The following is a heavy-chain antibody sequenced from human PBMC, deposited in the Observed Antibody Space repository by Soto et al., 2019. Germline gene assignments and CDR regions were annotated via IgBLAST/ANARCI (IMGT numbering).Heavy chain of an antibody. V-gene: IGHV4-59*01. Sequence: SETLSLTCTVSGGSISSYYWSWIRQPPGKGLEWIGYIYYSGSTNYNPSLKSRVTISVDTSKNQFSLKLSSVTAADTAVYYCARSPINEPVRGVIIRNSYYDYGMDVWGQGTTVTVSS. CDR3: ARSPINEPVRGVIIRNSYYDYGMDV. CDR1: GGSISSYY. D-gene: IGHD3-10*01. CDR2: IYYSGST. J-gene: IGHJ6*02.